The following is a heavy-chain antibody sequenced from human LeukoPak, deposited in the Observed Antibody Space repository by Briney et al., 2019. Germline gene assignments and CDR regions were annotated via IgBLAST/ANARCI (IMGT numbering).Heavy chain of an antibody. D-gene: IGHD3-10*01. CDR1: GFSFSNYG. Sequence: GGSLRLSCAASGFSFSNYGMHWVRQAPGKGLEWVAVIWYNGNNKYYADSLKGRFTISRDNSKNTFYLQMNNLRAEDTAVYYCAKEHGSGSTYDFDIWGQGTMVTVSS. CDR2: IWYNGNNK. V-gene: IGHV3-33*06. J-gene: IGHJ3*02. CDR3: AKEHGSGSTYDFDI.